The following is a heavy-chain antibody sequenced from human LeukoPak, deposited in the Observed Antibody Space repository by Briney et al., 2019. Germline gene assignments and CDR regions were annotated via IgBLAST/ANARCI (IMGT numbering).Heavy chain of an antibody. J-gene: IGHJ4*02. CDR3: AKASVLWFGELLPLDY. V-gene: IGHV3-23*01. D-gene: IGHD3-10*01. CDR2: ISGSGGST. CDR1: GFTFSSYA. Sequence: GGSLRLSCAASGFTFSSYAMSWVRQAPGKGLEGVSAISGSGGSTYYADSVKGRFTISRDNSKNTLYLQMNSLRAEDTAVYYCAKASVLWFGELLPLDYWGQGTLVTVSS.